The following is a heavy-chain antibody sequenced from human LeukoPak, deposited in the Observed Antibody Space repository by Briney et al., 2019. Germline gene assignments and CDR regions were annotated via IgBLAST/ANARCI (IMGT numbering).Heavy chain of an antibody. D-gene: IGHD6-6*01. J-gene: IGHJ3*02. V-gene: IGHV4-34*01. Sequence: PSETLSLTCAVYGGSFSGYYWSWIRQPPGKGLEWIGEINHSGSTNYNPSLKSRVTTSVDTSKNQFSLKLSSVTAADTAVYYCAIEYSSSSLDAFDIWGQGTMVTVSS. CDR2: INHSGST. CDR3: AIEYSSSSLDAFDI. CDR1: GGSFSGYY.